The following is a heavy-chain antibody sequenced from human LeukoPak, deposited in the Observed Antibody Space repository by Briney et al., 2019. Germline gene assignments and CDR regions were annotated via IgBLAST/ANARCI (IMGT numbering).Heavy chain of an antibody. D-gene: IGHD4-11*01. CDR2: IYYSGST. J-gene: IGHJ6*03. Sequence: PSETLSLTCTISGASFSTYCWSWIRQPPGKGLEWIGYIYYSGSTTYNPSLESRLTISVDTSKDQFSLNLTSATAADTAVYYCARFYSYYYYMDVWGKGTTVTVSS. V-gene: IGHV4-59*08. CDR3: ARFYSYYYYMDV. CDR1: GASFSTYC.